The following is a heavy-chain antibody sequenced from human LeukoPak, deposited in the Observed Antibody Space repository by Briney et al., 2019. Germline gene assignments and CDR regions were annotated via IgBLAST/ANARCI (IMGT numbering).Heavy chain of an antibody. CDR1: GYTFTSYG. CDR2: IIPILGIA. Sequence: GASVKVSCKASGYTFTSYGISWVRQAPGQGLEWMGRIIPILGIANYAQKFQGRVTITADKSTSTAYMELSSLRSEDTAVYYCARDLYCSSTSCFDYYYYYGMDVWGQGTTVTVSS. J-gene: IGHJ6*02. V-gene: IGHV1-69*04. CDR3: ARDLYCSSTSCFDYYYYYGMDV. D-gene: IGHD2-2*01.